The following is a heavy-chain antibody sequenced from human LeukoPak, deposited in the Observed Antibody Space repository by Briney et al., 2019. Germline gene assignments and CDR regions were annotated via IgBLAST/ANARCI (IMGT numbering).Heavy chain of an antibody. V-gene: IGHV3-30*02. J-gene: IGHJ4*02. CDR2: IQYDGGNK. D-gene: IGHD1-26*01. CDR1: GFTFSNYG. CDR3: AKSSGSYYTSAYLFDY. Sequence: PGGSLRLSCAASGFTFSNYGMHWVRQAPGKGLEGVAFIQYDGGNKYYADSVKGRFTISRDNSKNTLYLQMDSLRPEDTAVYYCAKSSGSYYTSAYLFDYWGQGTLVTVSS.